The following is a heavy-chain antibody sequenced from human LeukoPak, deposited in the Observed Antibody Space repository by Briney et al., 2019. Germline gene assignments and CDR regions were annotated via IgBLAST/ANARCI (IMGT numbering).Heavy chain of an antibody. CDR2: NGNA. J-gene: IGHJ4*02. V-gene: IGHV4-59*01. D-gene: IGHD2-21*01. CDR1: GFTFSSYA. Sequence: GSLRLSCAASGFTFSSYAMSWVRQAPGKGLEWIGHNGNANYNPPLQSRVTISIDTSKNHFTLSLNSVTAADTAVYYCATYYVGVGGRGHWGPGTLVTVSS. CDR3: ATYYVGVGGRGH.